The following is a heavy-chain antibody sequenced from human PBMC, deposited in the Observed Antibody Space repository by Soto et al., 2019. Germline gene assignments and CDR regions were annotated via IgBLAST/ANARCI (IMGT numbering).Heavy chain of an antibody. CDR1: GGSIGSYY. J-gene: IGHJ4*02. V-gene: IGHV4-59*08. D-gene: IGHD3-3*01. CDR3: ARGGWRQIDY. CDR2: IYYSGST. Sequence: QVQLQESGPGLVKPSETLSLTCSVSGGSIGSYYWSWIRQPPGKGLEWIGDIYYSGSTNYNPSLKSRVTLSVDTSKNQFSLKLSSVTAADTAVYYCARGGWRQIDYWGQGTLVTVSS.